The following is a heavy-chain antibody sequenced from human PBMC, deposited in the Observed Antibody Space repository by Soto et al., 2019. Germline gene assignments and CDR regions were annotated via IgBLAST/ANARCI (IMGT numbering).Heavy chain of an antibody. V-gene: IGHV4-39*01. J-gene: IGHJ6*02. CDR2: IYYSGST. Sequence: SETLPLTCTVSGGSISSSSYCWGWIRKPPGKGLEWIGSIYYSGSTYYNPSLKSRVTISVDTSKNQFSLKLSSVTAADTAVYYCARIGYYDFWSGYLPLYYYYGMDVWGQGTTVTVSS. CDR3: ARIGYYDFWSGYLPLYYYYGMDV. D-gene: IGHD3-3*01. CDR1: GGSISSSSYC.